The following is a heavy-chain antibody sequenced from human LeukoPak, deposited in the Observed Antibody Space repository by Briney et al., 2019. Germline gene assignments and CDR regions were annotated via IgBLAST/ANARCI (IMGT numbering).Heavy chain of an antibody. J-gene: IGHJ4*02. V-gene: IGHV5-51*01. D-gene: IGHD3-22*01. CDR1: GYSFTSYC. CDR3: ARLRPPYYYDSSGYPYFDY. Sequence: GESLKISCKGSGYSFTSYCIGWVRQMPGKGLEWMGIIYPGDSDTRYSPSFQGQVTISADKSISTAYLQWSSLKASDTAMYYCARLRPPYYYDSSGYPYFDYWGQGTLVTVSS. CDR2: IYPGDSDT.